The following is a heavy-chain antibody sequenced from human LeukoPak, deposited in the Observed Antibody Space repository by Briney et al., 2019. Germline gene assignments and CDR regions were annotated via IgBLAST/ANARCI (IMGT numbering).Heavy chain of an antibody. CDR3: ARTYGSGSYDLDY. J-gene: IGHJ4*02. D-gene: IGHD3-10*01. CDR2: ITGSGGRT. Sequence: GGSLRLSCAASGFTFSSYAMNWVRQAPGKGLEWVSAITGSGGRTYYADSVKGRFTISRDNAKNSLYLQMNSLRAEDTAVYYCARTYGSGSYDLDYWGQGTLVTVSS. CDR1: GFTFSSYA. V-gene: IGHV3-23*01.